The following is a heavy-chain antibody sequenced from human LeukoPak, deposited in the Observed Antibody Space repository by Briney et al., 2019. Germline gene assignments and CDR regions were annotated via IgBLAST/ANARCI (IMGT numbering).Heavy chain of an antibody. D-gene: IGHD1-7*01. CDR3: ARDRLTGTTDY. CDR1: GGSISSYY. V-gene: IGHV4-59*12. J-gene: IGHJ4*02. Sequence: PSETLSLTCTVSGGSISSYYWSWIRQPPGKGLEWIGYISYSGSTNYNPSLKSRVTISLDTSKNQFSLKLSSVTAADTAVYYCARDRLTGTTDYWGQGTLVTVSS. CDR2: ISYSGST.